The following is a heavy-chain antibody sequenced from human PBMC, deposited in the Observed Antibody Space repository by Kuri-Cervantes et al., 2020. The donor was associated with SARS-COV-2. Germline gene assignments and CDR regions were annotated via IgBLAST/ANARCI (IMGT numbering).Heavy chain of an antibody. Sequence: LSLTCAASGFTFSSYGMHWVRQAPGKGLEWVAVIWYDGSNKYYADSVKGRFTISRDNSKNTLYLQMNSLRAEDTAVYYCARDGAVSSSWAGDYYYGMDVWGQGTTVTVSS. CDR1: GFTFSSYG. CDR2: IWYDGSNK. CDR3: ARDGAVSSSWAGDYYYGMDV. V-gene: IGHV3-33*08. D-gene: IGHD6-13*01. J-gene: IGHJ6*02.